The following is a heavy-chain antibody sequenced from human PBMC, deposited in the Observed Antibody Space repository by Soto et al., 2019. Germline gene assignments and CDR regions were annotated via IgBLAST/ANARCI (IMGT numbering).Heavy chain of an antibody. Sequence: QMLESGGGLVQPGGSLRLSCAASGFTFGNYVVTWVRQAPGWGLEWVSAISASGGGTFYADSVRGRFTISRDNYKNTLYLEMNSLRAEDTALYFCAKDPNGDYLGAFDCWGRGTMVIVSS. CDR3: AKDPNGDYLGAFDC. D-gene: IGHD4-17*01. V-gene: IGHV3-23*01. CDR1: GFTFGNYV. CDR2: ISASGGGT. J-gene: IGHJ3*01.